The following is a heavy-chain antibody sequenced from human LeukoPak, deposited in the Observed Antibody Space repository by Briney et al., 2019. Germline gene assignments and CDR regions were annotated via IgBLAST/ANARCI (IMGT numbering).Heavy chain of an antibody. CDR3: VRGYSSTGYNWLDP. J-gene: IGHJ5*02. Sequence: GGSLRLSCAAPGFTFSSYWMHWVRQAPGQGLVWVSHINSDGSSTSYADSGKDRFTISRDNAKNMLYLQMTSLRAEDTAVYYCVRGYSSTGYNWLDPWAREPRSSSPQ. D-gene: IGHD6-13*01. CDR2: INSDGSST. V-gene: IGHV3-74*01. CDR1: GFTFSSYW.